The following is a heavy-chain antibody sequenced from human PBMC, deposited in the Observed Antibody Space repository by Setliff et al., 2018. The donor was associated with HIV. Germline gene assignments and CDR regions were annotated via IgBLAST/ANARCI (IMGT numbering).Heavy chain of an antibody. D-gene: IGHD3-10*01. Sequence: SVKVSCKASGGTFDSHAISWVRQAPGQGFEWMGGIIHLLGIRNYAQKFQGRVIITTDESTGTAYMELSSLKDDDTAIYYCARPAPLLGTSPANNAFDIWGQGTTVTVSS. V-gene: IGHV1-69*10. J-gene: IGHJ3*02. CDR1: GGTFDSHA. CDR2: IIHLLGIR. CDR3: ARPAPLLGTSPANNAFDI.